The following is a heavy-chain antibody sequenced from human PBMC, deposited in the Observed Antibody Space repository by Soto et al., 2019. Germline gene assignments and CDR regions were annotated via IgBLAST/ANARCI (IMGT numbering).Heavy chain of an antibody. CDR1: GLNFDDFA. D-gene: IGHD3-3*01. Sequence: LRLSCVGTGLNFDDFAMHGVRQAAGKGLEWVSGITWNSRVLAYADSVKGRFTTSRDNARNSLYLQMDSLRDEDTALYYCAKGRYDFWSPYYFDSWGQGTLVTVSS. CDR2: ITWNSRVL. CDR3: AKGRYDFWSPYYFDS. J-gene: IGHJ4*02. V-gene: IGHV3-9*01.